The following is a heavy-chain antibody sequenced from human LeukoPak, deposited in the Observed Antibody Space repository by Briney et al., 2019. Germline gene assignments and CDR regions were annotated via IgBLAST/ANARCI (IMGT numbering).Heavy chain of an antibody. J-gene: IGHJ6*02. Sequence: SETLSLTCTVSGGSISSYYWSWIRQPAGKGLEWIGRIYTSGSTNYNPSLKSRVTMSVDTSKNQFSLKLSSVTAADTAVYYCARDSSGYGYYYYYGMDVWGQGTTVTVSS. V-gene: IGHV4-4*07. CDR1: GGSISSYY. D-gene: IGHD3-22*01. CDR3: ARDSSGYGYYYYYGMDV. CDR2: IYTSGST.